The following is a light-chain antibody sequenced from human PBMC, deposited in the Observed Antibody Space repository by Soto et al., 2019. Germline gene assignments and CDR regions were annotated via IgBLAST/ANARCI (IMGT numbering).Light chain of an antibody. CDR2: TND. CDR1: GSNIGSNS. V-gene: IGLV1-44*01. CDR3: AAWDDSLNGYVV. Sequence: QSVLTQAPSASGTPGQRATISCSGSGSNIGSNSVNWYQQLPGTAPRLLIYTNDQRPSGVPDRFSGYKSVTSASLVISGLHSEDEAEYYCAAWDDSLNGYVVFGGGTKLTVL. J-gene: IGLJ2*01.